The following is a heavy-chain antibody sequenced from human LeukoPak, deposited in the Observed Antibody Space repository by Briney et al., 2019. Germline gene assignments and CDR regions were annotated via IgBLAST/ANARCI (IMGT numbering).Heavy chain of an antibody. V-gene: IGHV3-21*01. CDR1: GFTFSRYS. D-gene: IGHD3-10*01. CDR3: ARDRGMGS. J-gene: IGHJ5*02. Sequence: GGSLRLSCAASGFTFSRYSMSWVCQAPGKGVEWVSSISSSSSYIYYPDSVKARFTISRDNAKNSLYLQMNSLRAEDTAVYYCARDRGMGSWGQGTLVTVSS. CDR2: ISSSSSYI.